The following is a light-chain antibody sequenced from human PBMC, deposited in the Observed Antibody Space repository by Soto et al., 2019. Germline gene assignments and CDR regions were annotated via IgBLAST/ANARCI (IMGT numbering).Light chain of an antibody. CDR2: AAF. CDR3: QQANSFPFT. J-gene: IGKJ3*01. Sequence: DIPMTQSPSSVSASVGDRVTITCRASQGINSWLAWYQQKPGKAPKLLIYAAFNLQSGVPSRFSGSGSGTDFTLTINSLQPEDFATYYCQQANSFPFTFGPGTKVDIK. V-gene: IGKV1-12*02. CDR1: QGINSW.